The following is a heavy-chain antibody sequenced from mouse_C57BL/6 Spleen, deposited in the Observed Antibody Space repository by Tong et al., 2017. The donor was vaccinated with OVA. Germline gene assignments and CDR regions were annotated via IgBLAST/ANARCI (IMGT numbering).Heavy chain of an antibody. CDR1: GYSFTSYW. V-gene: IGHV1S82*01. CDR2: IHPSDSET. CDR3: ARRDYDYDGFAS. J-gene: IGHJ3*01. D-gene: IGHD2-4*01. Sequence: VQLQQPGAELVRPGASVKLSCKASGYSFTSYWMNWVKQRPGQGLEWIGMIHPSDSETRLNQKFKDKATLTVDKSSRTAYMELSSPTSEDSTVYYCARRDYDYDGFASWGQGTLVTVSA.